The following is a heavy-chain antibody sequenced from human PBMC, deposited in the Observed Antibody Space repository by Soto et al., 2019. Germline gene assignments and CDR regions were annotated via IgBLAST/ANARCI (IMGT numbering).Heavy chain of an antibody. CDR1: GYTFTSYG. CDR2: ISAYNGNT. Sequence: ASVKVSCKASGYTFTSYGISWVRQAPGQGLEWMGWISAYNGNTNYAQKLQGRVTMTTDTSTSTAYMELRSLRSDDTAVYYCARESGGYDTNWFDPWGQGTLVTVPQ. J-gene: IGHJ5*02. D-gene: IGHD5-12*01. V-gene: IGHV1-18*01. CDR3: ARESGGYDTNWFDP.